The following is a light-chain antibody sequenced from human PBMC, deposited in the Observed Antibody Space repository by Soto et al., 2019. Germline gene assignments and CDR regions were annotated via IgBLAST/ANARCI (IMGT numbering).Light chain of an antibody. Sequence: EIVMTQSPATLSVSPGERATLSCRASQSVSSNLAWYQQKPGQAPRLLIYDTSTRATGVPARFSGSRSGTEFTLTINSLQSEDFAAYYCQRYNNWPLTFGGGTKVDIK. J-gene: IGKJ4*01. CDR1: QSVSSN. V-gene: IGKV3-15*01. CDR3: QRYNNWPLT. CDR2: DTS.